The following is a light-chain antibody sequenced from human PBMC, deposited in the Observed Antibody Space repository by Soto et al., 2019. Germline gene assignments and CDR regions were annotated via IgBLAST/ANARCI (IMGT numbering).Light chain of an antibody. CDR2: GAS. Sequence: VMTQSPATLSVSPGERATLSCRASQSLSSNLAWYQQKPGQAPRLLIYGASTRATGIPARFSGSGSGREFTLTISRLEPEDFAVYYCQQYVSSPWAFGQGTKVDIK. J-gene: IGKJ1*01. V-gene: IGKV3-15*01. CDR1: QSLSSN. CDR3: QQYVSSPWA.